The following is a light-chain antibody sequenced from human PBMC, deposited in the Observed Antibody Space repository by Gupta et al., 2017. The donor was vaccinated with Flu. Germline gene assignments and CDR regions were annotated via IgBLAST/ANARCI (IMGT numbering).Light chain of an antibody. CDR3: ASGDATRSGWV. CDR1: SNHLGSNY. CDR2: RNN. Sequence: SVLTQPPSASGAPGLRVTICCSGSSNHLGSNYVSWSHQPPGTALNILTYRNNQRPSGVPERFSASKYGTSASVATTGLPAEEEADYYCASGDATRSGWVFGGGTKLTVL. V-gene: IGLV1-47*01. J-gene: IGLJ3*02.